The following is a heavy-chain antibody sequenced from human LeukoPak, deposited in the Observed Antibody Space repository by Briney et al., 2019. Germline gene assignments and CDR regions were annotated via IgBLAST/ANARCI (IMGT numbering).Heavy chain of an antibody. CDR3: ASSFYCGSATCKRDY. Sequence: SETLSLTCTVSGGSISSYYWSWIRQPPGKGLEWIGEINHSGSTNYNPSLKSRVTISVDTSKNQFSLRLSSVTAADTAVYYCASSFYCGSATCKRDYWGQGTLVTVSS. V-gene: IGHV4-34*01. J-gene: IGHJ4*02. CDR2: INHSGST. D-gene: IGHD2-2*01. CDR1: GGSISSYY.